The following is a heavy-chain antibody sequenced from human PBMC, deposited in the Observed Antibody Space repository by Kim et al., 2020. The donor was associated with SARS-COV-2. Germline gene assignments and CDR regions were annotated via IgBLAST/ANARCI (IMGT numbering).Heavy chain of an antibody. Sequence: GGSLRLSCAASGFTFSSYAMHWVRQAPGKGLEWVAVISYDGSNKYYADSVKGRFTISRDNSKNTLYLQMNSLRAEDTAVYYCARGLRGSSEDAVDIWGEG. J-gene: IGHJ3*02. CDR2: ISYDGSNK. V-gene: IGHV3-30*04. D-gene: IGHD3-16*01. CDR1: GFTFSSYA. CDR3: ARGLRGSSEDAVDI.